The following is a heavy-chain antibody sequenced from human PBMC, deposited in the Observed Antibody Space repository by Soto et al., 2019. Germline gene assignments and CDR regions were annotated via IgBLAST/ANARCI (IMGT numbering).Heavy chain of an antibody. Sequence: SETRQHRSTFSTGVRSPTNYYLGRLRQPPGKGLQWIGRSSYNGGTFYNPSLKGRVVISFDTSKKQSSLQVTSVTAADTAVYFCARHRIEVVWRGFDFRGQGSPVTVS. D-gene: IGHD3-10*01. V-gene: IGHV4-39*01. CDR2: SSYNGGT. J-gene: IGHJ4*02. CDR3: ARHRIEVVWRGFDF. CDR1: TGVRSPTNYY.